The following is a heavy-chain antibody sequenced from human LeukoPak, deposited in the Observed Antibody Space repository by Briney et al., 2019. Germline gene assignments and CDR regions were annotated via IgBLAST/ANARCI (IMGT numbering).Heavy chain of an antibody. V-gene: IGHV4-39*07. J-gene: IGHJ3*02. Sequence: KPSETLSLTCTVSGGSISSSSYYWGWIRQPPGKGLEWIGNIYHSGSTNFNPSLKSRVNILVDTSKNQFSLRLSSVTAADTAVYYCARDYDFWSGYHAFDMWGQGTLVTVSS. CDR1: GGSISSSSYY. D-gene: IGHD3-3*01. CDR3: ARDYDFWSGYHAFDM. CDR2: IYHSGST.